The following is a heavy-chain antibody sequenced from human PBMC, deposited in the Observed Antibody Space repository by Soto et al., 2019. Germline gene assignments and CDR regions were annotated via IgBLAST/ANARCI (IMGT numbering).Heavy chain of an antibody. CDR1: GYSFTSYW. CDR2: IDPSDSYT. CDR3: ARYKYCYDSSGYYLTPYGMDV. V-gene: IGHV5-10-1*01. J-gene: IGHJ6*02. Sequence: GESLKISCKGSGYSFTSYWISWVRQMPGKGLEWMGRIDPSDSYTNYSPSFQGHVTISADKSISTAYLQWSSLKASDTAMYYCARYKYCYDSSGYYLTPYGMDVWGQGTTVTVSS. D-gene: IGHD3-22*01.